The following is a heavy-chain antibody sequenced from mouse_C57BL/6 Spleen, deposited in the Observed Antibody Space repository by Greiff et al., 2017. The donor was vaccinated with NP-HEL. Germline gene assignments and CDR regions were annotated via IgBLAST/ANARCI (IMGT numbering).Heavy chain of an antibody. V-gene: IGHV5-9-1*02. Sequence: EVMLVESGEGLVKPGGSLKLSCAASGFTFSSYAMSWVRQTPEKRLEWVAYISSGGDYIYYADTVKGRFTISRDNARNTLYLQMSSLKSEDTAMYYCTRALDYGSSLWFAGWGQGTLVTVSA. J-gene: IGHJ3*01. CDR2: ISSGGDYI. D-gene: IGHD1-1*01. CDR1: GFTFSSYA. CDR3: TRALDYGSSLWFAG.